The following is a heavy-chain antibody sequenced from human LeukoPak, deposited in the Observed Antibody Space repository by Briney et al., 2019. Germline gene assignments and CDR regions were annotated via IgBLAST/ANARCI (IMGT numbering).Heavy chain of an antibody. J-gene: IGHJ6*03. Sequence: SVKVSCKASGGTFSSYAISWVRQAPGQGLEWMGGIIPIFGTANYAQKFQGRVTITADESTSTAYMELSSLRSEDTAVYYCARGGYRYSSSWDYYYYMDVWGKETTVTVSS. D-gene: IGHD6-13*01. V-gene: IGHV1-69*01. CDR1: GGTFSSYA. CDR3: ARGGYRYSSSWDYYYYMDV. CDR2: IIPIFGTA.